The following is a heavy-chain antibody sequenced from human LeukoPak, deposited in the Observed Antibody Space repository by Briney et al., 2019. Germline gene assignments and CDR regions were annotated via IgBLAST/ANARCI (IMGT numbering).Heavy chain of an antibody. Sequence: GASVKVSCKASGYTFTGYYMHWVRQAPGQGLEWMGRINPNSGGTNYAQKFQGRVTMTRDTSISTAYMGLSRLRSDDTAVYYCARGRRSGYYDDAFDIWGQGTMVTVSS. CDR3: ARGRRSGYYDDAFDI. V-gene: IGHV1-2*06. CDR2: INPNSGGT. J-gene: IGHJ3*02. D-gene: IGHD3-22*01. CDR1: GYTFTGYY.